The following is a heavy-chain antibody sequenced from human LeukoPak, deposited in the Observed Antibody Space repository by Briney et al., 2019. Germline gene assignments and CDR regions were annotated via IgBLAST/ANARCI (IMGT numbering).Heavy chain of an antibody. CDR3: ARRAEEDYDFWSGPGAFDI. Sequence: SVKVSCKASGGTFSSYATSWVRQAPGQGLEWMGGIIPIFGTANYAQKFQGRVTITADESTSTAYMELSSLRSEDTAVYYCARRAEEDYDFWSGPGAFDIWGQGTMVTVSS. D-gene: IGHD3-3*01. CDR1: GGTFSSYA. V-gene: IGHV1-69*13. J-gene: IGHJ3*02. CDR2: IIPIFGTA.